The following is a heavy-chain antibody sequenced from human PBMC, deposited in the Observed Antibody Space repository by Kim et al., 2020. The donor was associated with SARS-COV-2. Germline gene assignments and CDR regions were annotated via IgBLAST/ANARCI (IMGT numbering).Heavy chain of an antibody. CDR2: GAT. Sequence: GATYSTPALKSRVTISVDTSKNQFSLKLSSVTAADTAVYYCARLAVAPDYWGQGTLVTVSS. V-gene: IGHV4-39*01. J-gene: IGHJ4*02. CDR3: ARLAVAPDY. D-gene: IGHD6-19*01.